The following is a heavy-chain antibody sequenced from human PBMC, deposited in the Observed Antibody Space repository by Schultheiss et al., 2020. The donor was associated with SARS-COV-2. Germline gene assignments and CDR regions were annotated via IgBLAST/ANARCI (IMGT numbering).Heavy chain of an antibody. CDR3: AKDLSIAAAGTEVDY. J-gene: IGHJ4*02. D-gene: IGHD6-13*01. CDR2: ISYDGSNK. CDR1: GFTFSSYG. V-gene: IGHV3-30*18. Sequence: GESLKISCAASGFTFSSYGMHWVRQAPGKGLEWVAVISYDGSNKYYADSVKGRFTISRDNSKNTLYLQMNSLRAEDTAVYYCAKDLSIAAAGTEVDYWGQGTLVTVSS.